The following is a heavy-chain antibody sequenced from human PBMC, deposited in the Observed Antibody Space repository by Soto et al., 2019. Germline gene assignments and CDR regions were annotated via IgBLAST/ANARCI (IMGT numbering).Heavy chain of an antibody. D-gene: IGHD4-17*01. Sequence: HPGGSLRLSCAASEFTFSNYAMHWVRQAPGKGLQWLAVISYDGNNKYYADSVEGRFTITRDNSKKTEYLQMNSLRLEDTAVYYCARGPSYSDSYFDHWGQGTLVTVSS. V-gene: IGHV3-30*03. CDR3: ARGPSYSDSYFDH. J-gene: IGHJ4*02. CDR2: ISYDGNNK. CDR1: EFTFSNYA.